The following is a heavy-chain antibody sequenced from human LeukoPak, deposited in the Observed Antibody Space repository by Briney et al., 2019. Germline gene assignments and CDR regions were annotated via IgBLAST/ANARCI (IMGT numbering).Heavy chain of an antibody. D-gene: IGHD3-22*01. CDR1: GGSISSGDYY. CDR3: ASSFDYYDSSGYPY. CDR2: IYYSGST. V-gene: IGHV4-30-4*01. J-gene: IGHJ4*02. Sequence: PSQTLSLTCTVSGGSISSGDYYWSWIRQPPGKGLEWIGYIYYSGSTYYNPSLKSRVTISVDTSKNQFSLKLSSVTAADTAVYYCASSFDYYDSSGYPYWGQGTLATVSS.